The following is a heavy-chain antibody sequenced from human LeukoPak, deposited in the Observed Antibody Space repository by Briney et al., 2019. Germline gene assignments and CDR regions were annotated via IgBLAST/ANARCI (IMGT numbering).Heavy chain of an antibody. J-gene: IGHJ5*02. V-gene: IGHV3-30*02. CDR3: ARDYYDFWSGYYRSNWFDP. D-gene: IGHD3-3*01. CDR1: GFTFSSYG. Sequence: PGGSLRLSCAASGFTFSSYGMHWVRQAPGKGLEWVAFIRYDGSNKYYADSVKGRFTISRDNSKNTLYLQMNSLRAEDTAVYYCARDYYDFWSGYYRSNWFDPWGQGTLVTVSS. CDR2: IRYDGSNK.